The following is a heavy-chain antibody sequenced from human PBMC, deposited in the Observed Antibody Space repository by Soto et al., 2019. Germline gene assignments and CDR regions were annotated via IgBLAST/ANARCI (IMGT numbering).Heavy chain of an antibody. CDR3: ARDDGYYRLYDY. Sequence: PSETLSLTCSVSGGSIRSGDYFWSWVRQPPGKGLEWIGYIYYTGSTSYNPSLKSRITMSVDTSKNQFSLKVSSVTAADTAVYFCARDDGYYRLYDYWGQGTLVTVSS. CDR2: IYYTGST. CDR1: GGSIRSGDYF. D-gene: IGHD3-3*01. J-gene: IGHJ4*02. V-gene: IGHV4-30-4*01.